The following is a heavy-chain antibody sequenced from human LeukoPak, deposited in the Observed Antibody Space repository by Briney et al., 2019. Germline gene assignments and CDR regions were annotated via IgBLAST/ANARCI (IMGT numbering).Heavy chain of an antibody. CDR2: ISSSSSYI. CDR3: AELGITMIGGV. CDR1: GFTFSSYS. D-gene: IGHD3-10*02. Sequence: GGSLRLSCAASGFTFSSYSMNWVRQAPGKGLEWVSSISSSSSYIYYADSVKGRFTISRDDAKNSLYLQMNSLRAEDTAVYYCAELGITMIGGVWGKGTTVTISS. J-gene: IGHJ6*04. V-gene: IGHV3-21*01.